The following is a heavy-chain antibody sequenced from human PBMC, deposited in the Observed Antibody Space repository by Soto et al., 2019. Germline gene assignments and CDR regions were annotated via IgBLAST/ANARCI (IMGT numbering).Heavy chain of an antibody. Sequence: SETLSLTCAVYGGSFSGYYWSWIRQPPGKGLEWIGEINHSGSTYSNPSLKSRVTISEDTSKNQFSLNLTSVTAADAAVYYCAVRRNYHYGMDVWAQGTTVT. V-gene: IGHV4-34*01. CDR2: INHSGST. CDR3: AVRRNYHYGMDV. J-gene: IGHJ6*02. CDR1: GGSFSGYY.